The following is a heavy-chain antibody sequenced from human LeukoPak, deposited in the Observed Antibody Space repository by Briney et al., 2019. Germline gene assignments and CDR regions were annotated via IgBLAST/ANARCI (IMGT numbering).Heavy chain of an antibody. V-gene: IGHV1-46*01. Sequence: AASVKVSCKASGYTLTSYYMHWVRQAPGQGLEWMGIINPSGGSTSYAQKFQGRVTMTRDTSTSTVYLELSSLRSEDTAVYYCARAYYDSSGYLAWPFYYWGQGTLVTVSS. CDR2: INPSGGST. D-gene: IGHD3-22*01. CDR3: ARAYYDSSGYLAWPFYY. J-gene: IGHJ4*02. CDR1: GYTLTSYY.